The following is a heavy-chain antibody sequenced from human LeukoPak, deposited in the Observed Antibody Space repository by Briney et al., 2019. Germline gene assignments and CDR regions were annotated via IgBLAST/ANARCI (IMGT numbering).Heavy chain of an antibody. D-gene: IGHD3-22*01. Sequence: SETLSLTCTVSGGSISSSSYYWGWIRQPPGKGLEWIGSIYYSGSTYYNPSLKSRVTISVDTSKNQFSLKLSSVTAADTAVYYCARHYYDSSGYYGWFDPWGQGTLVTVSS. V-gene: IGHV4-39*01. CDR3: ARHYYDSSGYYGWFDP. J-gene: IGHJ5*02. CDR2: IYYSGST. CDR1: GGSISSSSYY.